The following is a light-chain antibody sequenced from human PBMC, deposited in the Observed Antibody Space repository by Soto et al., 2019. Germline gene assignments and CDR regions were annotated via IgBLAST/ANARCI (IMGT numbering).Light chain of an antibody. J-gene: IGLJ1*01. CDR1: SSDLASYNR. Sequence: QSVLTQPPSVSGSPGQSVTISCTGTSSDLASYNRVSWYQRPPGTGPKLVIYEVSNRPSGIPDRFSGSKSGNTASPTISGSRAEDEAAYYCSLYTTASTYVVGTGTKVTVL. CDR3: SLYTTASTYV. CDR2: EVS. V-gene: IGLV2-18*01.